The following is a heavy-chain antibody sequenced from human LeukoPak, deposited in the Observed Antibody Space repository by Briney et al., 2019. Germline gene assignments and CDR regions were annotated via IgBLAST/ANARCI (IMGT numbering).Heavy chain of an antibody. Sequence: QPGGSLRLSCVASGFPFSSYWMTWVRQAPGKGLEWVANIKQDGSKKSYVDSVKGRFTISRDNSKNTLYLQMNSLRAEDTAVYYCAKEYDSSGYYQTDYWGQGTLVTVSS. V-gene: IGHV3-7*03. J-gene: IGHJ4*02. D-gene: IGHD3-22*01. CDR3: AKEYDSSGYYQTDY. CDR1: GFPFSSYW. CDR2: IKQDGSKK.